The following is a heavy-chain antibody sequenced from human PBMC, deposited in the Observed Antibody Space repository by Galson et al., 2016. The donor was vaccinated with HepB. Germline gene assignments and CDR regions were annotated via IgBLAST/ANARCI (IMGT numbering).Heavy chain of an antibody. V-gene: IGHV1-3*01. Sequence: KPGESLKISCKASGYTFTSYGVHWVRQAPGQRLEWMGWINAAGGTTQYSQKFQGRVTITRDTSATSAHMELSSLRSEDTAVYFCARPKSYCLSTDCWDAFDIWGQGTMVTVSS. D-gene: IGHD2-2*01. CDR1: GYTFTSYG. CDR3: ARPKSYCLSTDCWDAFDI. J-gene: IGHJ3*02. CDR2: INAAGGTT.